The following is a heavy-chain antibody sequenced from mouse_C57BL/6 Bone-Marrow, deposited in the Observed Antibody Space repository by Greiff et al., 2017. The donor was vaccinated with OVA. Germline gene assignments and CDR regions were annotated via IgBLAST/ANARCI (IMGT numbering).Heavy chain of an antibody. J-gene: IGHJ4*01. D-gene: IGHD2-1*01. CDR3: ARGYYGNYYAMDY. CDR2: INPSSGYT. CDR1: GYTFTSYW. Sequence: QVHVKQSGAELAKPGASVKLSCKASGYTFTSYWMHWVKQRPGQGLEWIGYINPSSGYTKYNQKFKDKATLTADKSSSTAYMQLSSLTYEDSAVYYCARGYYGNYYAMDYWGQGTSVTVSS. V-gene: IGHV1-7*01.